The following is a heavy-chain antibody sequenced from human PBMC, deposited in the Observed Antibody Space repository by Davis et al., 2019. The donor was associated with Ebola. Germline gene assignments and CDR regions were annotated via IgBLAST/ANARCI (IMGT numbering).Heavy chain of an antibody. CDR2: IYYSGST. J-gene: IGHJ4*02. CDR3: ARGAGPPGLGL. V-gene: IGHV4-59*12. D-gene: IGHD6-13*01. Sequence: PSETLSLTCTVSGGSISSYYWSWIRQPPGKGLEWIGYIYYSGSTNYNPSLKSRVTMSVDTSKNQFSLKLSSVTAADTAVYYCARGAGPPGLGLWGQGTLVTVSS. CDR1: GGSISSYY.